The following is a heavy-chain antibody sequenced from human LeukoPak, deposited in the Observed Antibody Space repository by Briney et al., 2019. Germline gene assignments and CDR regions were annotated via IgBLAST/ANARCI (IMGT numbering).Heavy chain of an antibody. CDR2: ISAYNGNT. D-gene: IGHD3-3*01. J-gene: IGHJ5*02. V-gene: IGHV1-18*01. CDR3: ARASDRVTIFGVVIPRFDP. CDR1: GYTFTSYG. Sequence: APVKVSCKASGYTFTSYGISWVRQAPGQGLEWMGWISAYNGNTNYAQKLKGRVTMTTDTSTSTAYMELRSLRSDDTAVYYCARASDRVTIFGVVIPRFDPWGQGTLVTVSS.